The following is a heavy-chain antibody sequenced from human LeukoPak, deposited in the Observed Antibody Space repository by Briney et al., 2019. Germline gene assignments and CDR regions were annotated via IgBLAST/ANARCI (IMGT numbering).Heavy chain of an antibody. J-gene: IGHJ4*02. Sequence: GGSLRLSCAASGFTFSSYAMSWVRQAPGKGLEWVSAISGSGGSTYYADSVKGRFTISRDNSKNTLYLQMNSLRAEDTAVYYCAKGVRTWSVTTRYYFDYWGQGTLVTVSS. D-gene: IGHD4-11*01. CDR2: ISGSGGST. CDR1: GFTFSSYA. CDR3: AKGVRTWSVTTRYYFDY. V-gene: IGHV3-23*01.